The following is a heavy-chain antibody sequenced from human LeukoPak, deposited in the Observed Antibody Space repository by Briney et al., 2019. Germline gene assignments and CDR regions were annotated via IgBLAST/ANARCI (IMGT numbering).Heavy chain of an antibody. Sequence: LETLSLTRPFSGGSQNSYYWSWFRQSPGKGLGWVWYVFNGGSTNYNPSLKSRVTMSLGTSRDQFSLRLSSVTTADTAIYYCASRPAGSTWYGVFDYWSQGTLVTVSS. CDR1: GGSQNSYY. CDR3: ASRPAGSTWYGVFDY. CDR2: VFNGGST. D-gene: IGHD6-13*01. V-gene: IGHV4-59*01. J-gene: IGHJ4*02.